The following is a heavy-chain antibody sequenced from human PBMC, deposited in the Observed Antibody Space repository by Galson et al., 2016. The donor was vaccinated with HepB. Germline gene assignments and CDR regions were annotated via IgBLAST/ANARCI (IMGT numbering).Heavy chain of an antibody. CDR1: GFTVSNNY. V-gene: IGHV3-53*04. CDR2: IYSRGGT. J-gene: IGHJ2*01. CDR3: TSTNPSLPLHDY. D-gene: IGHD4-11*01. Sequence: SLRLSCAASGFTVSNNYMSWVRLVPGKGLECVSLIYSRGGTLYADSVKGRFTISRHNSENTVFLQMNSLRAEDTAVYYCTSTNPSLPLHDYWGRGTLVIVSS.